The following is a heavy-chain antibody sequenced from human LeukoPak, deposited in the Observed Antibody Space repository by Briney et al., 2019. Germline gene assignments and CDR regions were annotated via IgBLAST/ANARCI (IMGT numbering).Heavy chain of an antibody. CDR1: GFTFSGSA. CDR3: TRGPVYYYDSSGYYDDY. D-gene: IGHD3-22*01. CDR2: IRSKANSYAT. Sequence: GGSLRLSCAASGFTFSGSAMHWVRQASGKGLEWVGRIRSKANSYATAYAASVEGRFTISRDDSKNTAYLQMNSLKTEDTAVYYCTRGPVYYYDSSGYYDDYWGQGTLVTVSS. J-gene: IGHJ4*02. V-gene: IGHV3-73*01.